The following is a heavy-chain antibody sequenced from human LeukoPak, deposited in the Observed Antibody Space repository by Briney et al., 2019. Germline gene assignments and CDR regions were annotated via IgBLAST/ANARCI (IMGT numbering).Heavy chain of an antibody. CDR2: ISSSSSYI. Sequence: GGSLRLSCAASGFTFSSYSMNWVRQAPGKGLEWVSSISSSSSYIYYADSVKGRFTISRDNAKNSLYLQMNSLRAEDTAVYYCARDLGSSRGNAAFDIWGQGTMVTVSS. J-gene: IGHJ3*02. D-gene: IGHD2-2*01. V-gene: IGHV3-21*01. CDR3: ARDLGSSRGNAAFDI. CDR1: GFTFSSYS.